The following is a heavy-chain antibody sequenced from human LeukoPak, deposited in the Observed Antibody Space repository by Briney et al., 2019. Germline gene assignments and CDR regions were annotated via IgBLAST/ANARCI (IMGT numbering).Heavy chain of an antibody. CDR2: IYYSGST. Sequence: SETLSLTCTVSGGSISSSSYYWGWIRQPPGKGLEWIGSIYYSGSTYYNPSLKSRVTISVDTSKNQFSLKLSSVTAADTAVYYCARVPDLCYFDYWGQGTLVTVSS. CDR3: ARVPDLCYFDY. V-gene: IGHV4-39*07. CDR1: GGSISSSSYY. J-gene: IGHJ4*02.